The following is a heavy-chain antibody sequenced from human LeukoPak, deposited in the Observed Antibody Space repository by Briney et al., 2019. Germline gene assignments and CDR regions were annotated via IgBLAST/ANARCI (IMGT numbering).Heavy chain of an antibody. D-gene: IGHD5-12*01. V-gene: IGHV4-59*11. CDR1: GASITTHH. CDR3: ARGDIDWLRSPGALYYFDY. CDR2: SHINGGS. Sequence: KTSETLSLTCTVSGASITTHHWSWIRQSPGKGLEWIGYSHINGGSSYNPSLKSRVTISLDTSENHFSLRLTSVTAADTAVYFCARGDIDWLRSPGALYYFDYWGQGILVTVSS. J-gene: IGHJ4*02.